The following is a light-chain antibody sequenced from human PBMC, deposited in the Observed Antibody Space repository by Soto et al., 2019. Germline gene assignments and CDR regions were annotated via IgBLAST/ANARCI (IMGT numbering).Light chain of an antibody. CDR3: QQRSNWQLT. Sequence: DIQLTQSPATLSFSPGERATLPCRAIHSVSSYLAWYQQKTGQDPRILMYDASNRATGIPARFSGSGSGTEVTLTISSIEPEDFAVYYCQQRSNWQLTFGGGTKVDI. V-gene: IGKV3-11*01. J-gene: IGKJ4*01. CDR2: DAS. CDR1: HSVSSY.